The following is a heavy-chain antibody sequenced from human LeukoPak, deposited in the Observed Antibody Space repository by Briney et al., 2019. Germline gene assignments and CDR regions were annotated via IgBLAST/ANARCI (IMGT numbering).Heavy chain of an antibody. CDR1: GFTVSSNY. Sequence: GGSLRLSCAASGFTVSSNYMSWVRQAPGKGLEWVSVIYSGGSTYYADSVKGRFTISRDNSKNTLYLQMNSLRAEDTAVYYCATYSSDFGRLDPWGQGTQVTVSS. J-gene: IGHJ5*02. CDR3: ATYSSDFGRLDP. V-gene: IGHV3-66*01. D-gene: IGHD3-22*01. CDR2: IYSGGST.